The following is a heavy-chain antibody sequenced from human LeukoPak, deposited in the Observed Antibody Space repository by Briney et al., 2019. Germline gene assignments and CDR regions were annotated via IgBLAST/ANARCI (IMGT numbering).Heavy chain of an antibody. CDR2: TRNKANSYTT. V-gene: IGHV3-72*01. CDR1: GFTFGDHS. Sequence: GGSLRLSCAASGFTFGDHSMDWVRQAPGKGLEWIGRTRNKANSYTTEYAASVKGRFTISRDDSKNSLYLQMNSPKTEDTAVYYCARVTLGYCGGGRCSNFDYWGQGTLVTVSS. J-gene: IGHJ4*02. D-gene: IGHD2-15*01. CDR3: ARVTLGYCGGGRCSNFDY.